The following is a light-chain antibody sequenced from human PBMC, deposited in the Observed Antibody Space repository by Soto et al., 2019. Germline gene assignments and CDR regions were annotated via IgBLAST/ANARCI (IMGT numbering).Light chain of an antibody. Sequence: DIQMTQSPSTMSASVGDRVVITCRASQSITTWLAWYQQKPAKAPKLLIYDASSLESGVPSRFSGIGSGTEFTLTISSMKPDDFATYYCQQYNDYWTFGQGTKVDIK. CDR1: QSITTW. V-gene: IGKV1-5*01. CDR2: DAS. CDR3: QQYNDYWT. J-gene: IGKJ1*01.